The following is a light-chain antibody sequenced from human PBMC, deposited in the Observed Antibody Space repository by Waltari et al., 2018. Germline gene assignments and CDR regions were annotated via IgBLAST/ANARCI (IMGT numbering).Light chain of an antibody. CDR3: GESHTIDGQVGAV. CDR2: VTSDGSH. V-gene: IGLV4-3*01. CDR1: REHSTYT. J-gene: IGLJ2*01. Sequence: LPVLTQPPSASGLLGASINLTCTLSREHSTYTIDWYQQRPGRSPQYIMKVTSDGSHSRGDGIPDRFLGSSSGADRYLIISKLQSDDEAEYFCGESHTIDGQVGAVFGGGTKLTVL.